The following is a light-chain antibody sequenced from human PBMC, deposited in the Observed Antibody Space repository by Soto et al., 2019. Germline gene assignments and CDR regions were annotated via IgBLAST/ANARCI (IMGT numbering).Light chain of an antibody. V-gene: IGKV1-17*01. J-gene: IGKJ1*01. CDR2: AAS. CDR3: LQHSSYPQT. CDR1: QGIRND. Sequence: DIQITQSPSSLSASVGDRVTITCRASQGIRNDLAWYQQKPGKAPKRLVYAASILESGVPSRFSASGSGTEFTLTISSLQPEAFATYYCLQHSSYPQTFGQGTKVDIK.